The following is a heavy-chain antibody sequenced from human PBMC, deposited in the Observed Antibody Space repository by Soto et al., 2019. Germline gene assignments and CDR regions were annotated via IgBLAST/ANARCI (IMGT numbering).Heavy chain of an antibody. CDR2: MNPNSGNT. CDR3: ARGRSFYVRSGIRYFDL. D-gene: IGHD3-10*02. V-gene: IGHV1-8*01. CDR1: GYTFTSYD. J-gene: IGHJ2*01. Sequence: QVQLVQSGAEVKKPGASVKVSCKASGYTFTSYDINWERQATGQGLEWMGRMNPNSGNTGYAQKFQGRVTMTRKTCISTAYLGLNSLRSEDTAVYYCARGRSFYVRSGIRYFDLWGRVTLVTVSS.